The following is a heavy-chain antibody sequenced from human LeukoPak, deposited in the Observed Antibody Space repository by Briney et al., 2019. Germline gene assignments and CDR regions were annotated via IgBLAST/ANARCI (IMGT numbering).Heavy chain of an antibody. D-gene: IGHD5-12*01. Sequence: SETLSLTCTVSGGSISSSSYYWGWIRQPPGKGLEWIGSIYYSGSTYYNPSLKSRVTISVDTSKNQFSLKLSSVTAADTAVYYCARELKAQGYSGYGRGQWLDEDFDLWGRGTLVTVSS. J-gene: IGHJ2*01. V-gene: IGHV4-39*07. CDR1: GGSISSSSYY. CDR3: ARELKAQGYSGYGRGQWLDEDFDL. CDR2: IYYSGST.